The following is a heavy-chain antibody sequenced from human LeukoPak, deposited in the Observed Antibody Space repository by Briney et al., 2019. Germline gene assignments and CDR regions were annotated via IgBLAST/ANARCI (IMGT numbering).Heavy chain of an antibody. CDR2: IRYDGSNK. CDR3: ARERALDY. J-gene: IGHJ4*02. V-gene: IGHV3-30*02. CDR1: GFTFSSYG. Sequence: GGSLRLSCAASGFTFSSYGMHWVRQAPGKGLEWVAFIRYDGSNKNDADSVKGRFTISRDNSKNTLYLQMNSLRAEDTAVYYCARERALDYWGQGTQVTVSS.